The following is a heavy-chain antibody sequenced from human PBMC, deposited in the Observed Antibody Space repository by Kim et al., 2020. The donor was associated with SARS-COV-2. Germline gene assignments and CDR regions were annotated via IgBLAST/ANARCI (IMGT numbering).Heavy chain of an antibody. Sequence: ADSVKGPFTTSRDNSKSTLYLQRNSLRAADTAVYYCARDGGRAAAGFDYWGQGTLVTVSS. V-gene: IGHV3-30*07. J-gene: IGHJ4*02. CDR3: ARDGGRAAAGFDY. D-gene: IGHD6-13*01.